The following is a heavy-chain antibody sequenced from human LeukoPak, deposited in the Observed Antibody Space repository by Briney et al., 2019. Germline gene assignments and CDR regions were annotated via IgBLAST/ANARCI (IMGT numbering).Heavy chain of an antibody. Sequence: PSQTLSLTCTVSGGSISSGSYYWSWIRQPAGKGLEWIGRIYTSGSTNYNPSLKSRVTISVDTSKNQFSLKLSSVTAADTAVYYCARVPTSVRGVHYYYYMDVWGKGTTVTISS. V-gene: IGHV4-61*02. D-gene: IGHD3-10*01. CDR1: GGSISSGSYY. CDR2: IYTSGST. J-gene: IGHJ6*03. CDR3: ARVPTSVRGVHYYYYMDV.